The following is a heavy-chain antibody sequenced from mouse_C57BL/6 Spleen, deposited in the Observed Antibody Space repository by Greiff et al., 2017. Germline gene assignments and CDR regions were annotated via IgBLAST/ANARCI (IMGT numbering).Heavy chain of an antibody. CDR3: ARYYYSNYYAMDY. D-gene: IGHD2-5*01. V-gene: IGHV5-17*01. J-gene: IGHJ4*01. Sequence: DVHLVESGGGLVKPGGSLKLSCAASGFTFSDYGMHWVRQAPEKGLEWVAYISSGSSTIYYADTVKGRFTISRDNAKNTLFLQMTSLRSEDTAMYYCARYYYSNYYAMDYWGQGTSVTVSS. CDR1: GFTFSDYG. CDR2: ISSGSSTI.